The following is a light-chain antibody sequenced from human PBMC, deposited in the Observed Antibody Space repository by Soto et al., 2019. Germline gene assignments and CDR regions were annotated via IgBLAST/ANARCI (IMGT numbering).Light chain of an antibody. V-gene: IGLV7-46*01. CDR1: TGAVTSGHY. J-gene: IGLJ2*01. CDR3: LLFYSGPGV. Sequence: QAVVTQEPSLTVSPGETVTLTCGSSTGAVTSGHYSYWFQQKPGQAPRTLIYHPSNKHSWTPARFSGSLFGGKAALTLSGAQPEDEAEYYCLLFYSGPGVFGGGTKLTVL. CDR2: HPS.